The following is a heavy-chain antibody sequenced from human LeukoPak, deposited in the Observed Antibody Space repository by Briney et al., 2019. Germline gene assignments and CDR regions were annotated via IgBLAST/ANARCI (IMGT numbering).Heavy chain of an antibody. J-gene: IGHJ4*02. V-gene: IGHV3-23*01. CDR3: ARDSVHGYYDSSGYSALFDY. CDR1: GFTFSNYA. CDR2: IGGGGDTT. D-gene: IGHD3-22*01. Sequence: GGSLRLSCAASGFTFSNYALSWVRQAPGKGLEWVSGIGGGGDTTYYADSVKGRFTISRDNAENSLYLQTNSLRAENTAVYYCARDSVHGYYDSSGYSALFDYWGQGTLVTVSS.